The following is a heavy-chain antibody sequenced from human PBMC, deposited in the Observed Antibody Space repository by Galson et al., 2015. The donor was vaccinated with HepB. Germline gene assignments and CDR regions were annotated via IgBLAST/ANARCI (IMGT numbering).Heavy chain of an antibody. J-gene: IGHJ5*02. D-gene: IGHD5/OR15-5a*01. V-gene: IGHV3-23*01. CDR2: LSVSGGRT. CDR3: VKQGGDCSFNNCYNVYFDH. Sequence: SLRLSCAASGFTFSNYAMDWVRQAPGEGLEWVAGLSVSGGRTYYADSVKGRVIISRDNSKSTLYLEMNSLTSEDTAVYYCVKQGGDCSFNNCYNVYFDHWGQGSLVPVSS. CDR1: GFTFSNYA.